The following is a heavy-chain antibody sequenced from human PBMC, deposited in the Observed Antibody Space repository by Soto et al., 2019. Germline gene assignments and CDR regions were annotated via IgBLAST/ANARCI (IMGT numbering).Heavy chain of an antibody. D-gene: IGHD4-17*01. CDR2: ISSSSSTI. J-gene: IGHJ6*02. CDR3: ARRMTIGSGYYGLDV. CDR1: GFTFSSYS. Sequence: GGSLRLSCAASGFTFSSYSMNWVRQAPGKGLEWVSYISSSSSTIYYADSMKGRFTISRDNAKNSLYLQMNSLRDEDTAVYYCARRMTIGSGYYGLDVWGQGTTVTVSS. V-gene: IGHV3-48*02.